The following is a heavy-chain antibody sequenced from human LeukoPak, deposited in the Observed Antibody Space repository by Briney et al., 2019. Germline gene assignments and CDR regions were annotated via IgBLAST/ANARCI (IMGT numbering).Heavy chain of an antibody. J-gene: IGHJ6*02. V-gene: IGHV3-21*01. CDR2: ISSSSSYI. CDR1: GFTFSSST. D-gene: IGHD2/OR15-2a*01. CDR3: AREGCNRTKCYGYYYYGMDV. Sequence: PGGSLRLSCVASGFTFSSSTMNWVRQAPGKGLEWVSSISSSSSYIHYADSVKGRFTISRDNAKNSLYLQMNSLRAEDAAVYYCAREGCNRTKCYGYYYYGMDVWGQGTTVTVS.